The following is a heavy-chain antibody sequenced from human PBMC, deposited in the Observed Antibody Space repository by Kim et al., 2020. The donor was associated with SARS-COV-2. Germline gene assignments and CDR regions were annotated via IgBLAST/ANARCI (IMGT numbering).Heavy chain of an antibody. J-gene: IGHJ4*02. V-gene: IGHV4-31*02. CDR3: ARDSSGYYPRFDY. D-gene: IGHD3-22*01. Sequence: NPSLKSRVTISVSTSKTECSLKVSSVTAADTAVYSCARDSSGYYPRFDYWGQGTLVTVSS.